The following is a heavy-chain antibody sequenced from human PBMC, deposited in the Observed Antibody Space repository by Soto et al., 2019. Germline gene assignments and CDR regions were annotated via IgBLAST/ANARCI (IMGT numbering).Heavy chain of an antibody. V-gene: IGHV1-46*01. CDR2: INPTGGNT. D-gene: IGHD6-19*01. CDR1: GYTFTNFY. J-gene: IGHJ4*02. Sequence: ASVKVSCKASGYTFTNFYMHWVRQAPGQGLEWMGIINPTGGNTNYAQKFQGRVTMTRDTSTSTVYMQLSSLRSEDTAVYYCATGSSVAVAGTGEELDYWGQGTLVTVS. CDR3: ATGSSVAVAGTGEELDY.